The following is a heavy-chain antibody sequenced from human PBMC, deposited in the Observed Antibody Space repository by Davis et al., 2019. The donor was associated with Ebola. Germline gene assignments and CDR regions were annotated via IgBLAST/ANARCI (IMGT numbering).Heavy chain of an antibody. V-gene: IGHV3-15*01. CDR1: GFTFSNAW. J-gene: IGHJ4*02. Sequence: GESLKISCAASGFTFSNAWMSWVRQAPGKGLEWVGRIKSKTDGGTTDYAAPVKGRFTISRDDSKNTLYLQMNSLKTEDTAVYYCLFGYSDYWGQGTLVTVSS. D-gene: IGHD3-10*02. CDR2: IKSKTDGGTT. CDR3: LFGYSDY.